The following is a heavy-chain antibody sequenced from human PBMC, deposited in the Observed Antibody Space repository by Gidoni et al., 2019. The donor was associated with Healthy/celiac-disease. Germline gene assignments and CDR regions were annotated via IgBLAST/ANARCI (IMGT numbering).Heavy chain of an antibody. CDR3: ARVFYGGSIWPQDGMDV. CDR2: IYPGDSDT. J-gene: IGHJ6*02. D-gene: IGHD2-15*01. Sequence: EVQLVQSGAEVTKPGESLKISCKGSGYSFTSSWLGWVRQMPGKGLEWMGIIYPGDSDTRYSPSFQGQVTISADKSISTAYLQWSSLKASDTAMYYCARVFYGGSIWPQDGMDVWGQGTTVTVSS. CDR1: GYSFTSSW. V-gene: IGHV5-51*01.